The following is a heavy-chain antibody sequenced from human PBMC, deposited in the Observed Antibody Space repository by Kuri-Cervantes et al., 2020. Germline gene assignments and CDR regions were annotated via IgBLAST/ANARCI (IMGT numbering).Heavy chain of an antibody. J-gene: IGHJ1*01. CDR2: IGSSGSLI. D-gene: IGHD6-13*01. Sequence: GESLKISCAASGFTFSDYYMSWIRQAPGKGLEWISYIGSSGSLIYYEDSVKGRVTISRDNAGNSLYLQMNSLRDEDTAVYYCAGGQQVAHEYFQYWGQGTLVTVSS. CDR1: GFTFSDYY. V-gene: IGHV3-11*04. CDR3: AGGQQVAHEYFQY.